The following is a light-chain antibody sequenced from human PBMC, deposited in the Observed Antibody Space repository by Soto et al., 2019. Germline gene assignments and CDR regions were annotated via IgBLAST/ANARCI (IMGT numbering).Light chain of an antibody. Sequence: MSRSPSSVSRSLRDRVMMSSGSSQDIGGYLPWYQHKAGRTPELLIHGASRLQSWAAARCSGTGSGTDFTLSMNGLQHEDFATYYCQQAYSCQISFGEGTRMEIK. CDR3: QQAYSCQIS. V-gene: IGKV1D-12*01. J-gene: IGKJ5*01. CDR1: QDIGGY. CDR2: GAS.